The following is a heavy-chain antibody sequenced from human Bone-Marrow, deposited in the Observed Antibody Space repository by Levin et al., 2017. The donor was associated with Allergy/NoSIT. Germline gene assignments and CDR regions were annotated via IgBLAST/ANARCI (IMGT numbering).Heavy chain of an antibody. Sequence: SETLSLTCTISGGSITSHFWSWIRQPPGKGLEWIGYISKSGSTNYNPSLKSRVTISTDTSKNELSLKMKSVTAADTAVYYCARARPGSYFTFDIWGQGTVVPVSS. CDR1: GGSITSHF. D-gene: IGHD1-26*01. V-gene: IGHV4-59*11. CDR3: ARARPGSYFTFDI. CDR2: ISKSGST. J-gene: IGHJ3*02.